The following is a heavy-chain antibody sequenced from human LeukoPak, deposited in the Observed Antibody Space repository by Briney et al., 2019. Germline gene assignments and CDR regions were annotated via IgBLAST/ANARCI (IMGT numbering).Heavy chain of an antibody. V-gene: IGHV1-8*02. CDR1: GGTFSSYA. CDR3: ASNPPRTGDFNY. Sequence: ASVKVSCKASGGTFSSYAISWVRQAPGQGLEWMGWMSPNSGNTGYAQKFQGRVTMTRDTSINTAYMELNSLRSEDTAVYFCASNPPRTGDFNYWGQGALVTVSS. CDR2: MSPNSGNT. D-gene: IGHD7-27*01. J-gene: IGHJ4*02.